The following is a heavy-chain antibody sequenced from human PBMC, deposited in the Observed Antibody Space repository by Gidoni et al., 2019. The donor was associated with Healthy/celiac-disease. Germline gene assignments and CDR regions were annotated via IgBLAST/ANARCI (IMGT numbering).Heavy chain of an antibody. CDR1: GFTLSSYG. CDR3: ARDRYCSGGSCLDY. V-gene: IGHV3-33*01. J-gene: IGHJ4*02. Sequence: QVQLVESGGGVVQPGRSLRLSCSASGFTLSSYGMHWVRQAPGKGLEWVAVIWYDGSNKYYADSVKGRFTISRDNSKNTLYLQMNSLRAEDTAVYYCARDRYCSGGSCLDYWGQGTLVTVSS. D-gene: IGHD2-15*01. CDR2: IWYDGSNK.